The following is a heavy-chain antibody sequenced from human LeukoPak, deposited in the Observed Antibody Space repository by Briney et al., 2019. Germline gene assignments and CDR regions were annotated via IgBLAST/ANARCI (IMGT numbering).Heavy chain of an antibody. Sequence: GGSLRLSCAASGFTFSSYAMHWVRQAPGKGLEWVAVISYDGSNKYYADSVKGRFTISRDNSKNTLYLQMNNLRAEDTAVYYCARDIGSGSYYGYFQHWGQGTLVTVSS. D-gene: IGHD1-26*01. V-gene: IGHV3-30*04. CDR1: GFTFSSYA. CDR3: ARDIGSGSYYGYFQH. CDR2: ISYDGSNK. J-gene: IGHJ1*01.